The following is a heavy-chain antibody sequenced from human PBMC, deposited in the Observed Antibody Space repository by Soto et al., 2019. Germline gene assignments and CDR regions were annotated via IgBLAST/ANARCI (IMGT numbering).Heavy chain of an antibody. CDR1: GGSISSYY. J-gene: IGHJ4*02. CDR3: AREGYSSSSFDY. V-gene: IGHV4-59*01. CDR2: IFYSGFT. Sequence: LSLTCTVSGGSISSYYWSWIRQPPGKGLEWIGYIFYSGFTNYNPSLKSRVTISVDTSKNQFSLKLNSMTAADTAVYYCAREGYSSSSFDYWGQGTLVTVSS. D-gene: IGHD6-6*01.